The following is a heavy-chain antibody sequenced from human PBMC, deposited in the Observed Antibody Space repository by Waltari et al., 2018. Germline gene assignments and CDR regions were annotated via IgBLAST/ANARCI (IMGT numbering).Heavy chain of an antibody. J-gene: IGHJ6*02. CDR3: ARRPGGWAARGLEGYYYGMDV. CDR2: IDPSDSYT. D-gene: IGHD6-6*01. Sequence: EVQLVQSGAEVKKPGESLRISCKGSGYSFTSYWISWVRQMPGKGLEWMGRIDPSDSYTNYSPSFQGHVTISADKSISTAYLQWSSLKASDTAMYYCARRPGGWAARGLEGYYYGMDVWGQGTTVTVSS. V-gene: IGHV5-10-1*03. CDR1: GYSFTSYW.